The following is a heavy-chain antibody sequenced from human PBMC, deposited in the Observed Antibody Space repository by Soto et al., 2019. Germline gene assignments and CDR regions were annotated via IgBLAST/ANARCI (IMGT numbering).Heavy chain of an antibody. CDR3: AVIAARSSDFDY. CDR1: GGTFSSYA. D-gene: IGHD6-6*01. J-gene: IGHJ4*02. Sequence: QVQLVQSGAEVKKPGSSVKVSCKASGGTFSSYAISWVRQAPGQGLEWMGGIIPIFGTANYAQKFQGRVTITADESTTTAYMELSSLRSEDTAVYYGAVIAARSSDFDYWGQGTLVTVAS. V-gene: IGHV1-69*01. CDR2: IIPIFGTA.